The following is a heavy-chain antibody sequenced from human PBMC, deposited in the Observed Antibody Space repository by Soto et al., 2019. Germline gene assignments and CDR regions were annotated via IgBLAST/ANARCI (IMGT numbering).Heavy chain of an antibody. CDR3: AKDRSSTSCYAFDY. Sequence: PGGSLRLSCAASGFTFSSYAMSWVRQAPGKGLEWVSAISGSGGSTYYADSVKGRFNISRDNSKNTLYLQMNSLRAEDSAVYYCAKDRSSTSCYAFDYWGQGTLVTVSS. V-gene: IGHV3-23*01. D-gene: IGHD2-2*01. CDR1: GFTFSSYA. CDR2: ISGSGGST. J-gene: IGHJ4*02.